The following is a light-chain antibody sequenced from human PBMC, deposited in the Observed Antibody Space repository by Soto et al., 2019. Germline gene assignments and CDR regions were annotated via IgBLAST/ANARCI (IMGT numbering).Light chain of an antibody. V-gene: IGKV1-39*01. CDR3: QQSYSTPRT. CDR1: QTISSW. CDR2: ATS. J-gene: IGKJ1*01. Sequence: DIQMTQSPSTLSGSVGDRVTITCRASQTISSWLAWYQQKPGKAPKLLIYATSSLQSGVPSRFSGSGSETDFTLTISSLQPEDFATYYCQQSYSTPRTFGQGTKVDIK.